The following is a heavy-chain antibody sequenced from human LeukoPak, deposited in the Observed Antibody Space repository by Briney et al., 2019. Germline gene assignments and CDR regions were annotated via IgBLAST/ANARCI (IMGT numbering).Heavy chain of an antibody. CDR1: GYTFTGYY. D-gene: IGHD3-10*01. V-gene: IGHV1-2*06. Sequence: GASVKVSCKASGYTFTGYYMHWVRQAPGQGLEWMGRINPNSGATNYAQKFQGRVTMTRDTSISTAYMELSRLRSDDTAVYYCARRVPTMVRGGDNWFDPWGQGTLVTVSS. CDR3: ARRVPTMVRGGDNWFDP. J-gene: IGHJ5*02. CDR2: INPNSGAT.